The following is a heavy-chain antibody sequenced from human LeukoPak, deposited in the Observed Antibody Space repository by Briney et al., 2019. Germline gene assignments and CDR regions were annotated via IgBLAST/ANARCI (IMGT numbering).Heavy chain of an antibody. Sequence: PGGSLRLSCAASGFTFSNYALSWVRQAPGKGLEWVAAIRSSGDSTYYADSVKGRFTISRDNSKNTVYLEMNSLRGEDTAAYHCAKDIVISGYYGMDVWGQGTTVIVS. CDR1: GFTFSNYA. J-gene: IGHJ6*02. V-gene: IGHV3-23*01. CDR2: IRSSGDST. CDR3: AKDIVISGYYGMDV. D-gene: IGHD2/OR15-2a*01.